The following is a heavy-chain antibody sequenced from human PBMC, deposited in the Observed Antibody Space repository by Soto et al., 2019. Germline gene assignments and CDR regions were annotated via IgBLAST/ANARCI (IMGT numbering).Heavy chain of an antibody. Sequence: VQLVESGGGVVQPGKFVRLTCTASGFFFSSYAMHWVRQAPGKGPEWVAIISYDGSTTYYADSVKGRFTVSRDNSKNTLSLQLNSLRAEDTALYYCAKDALPWSSGGGTTHQSDCGQGILDRVSS. J-gene: IGHJ4*02. CDR2: ISYDGSTT. D-gene: IGHD2-15*01. CDR1: GFFFSSYA. CDR3: AKDALPWSSGGGTTHQSD. V-gene: IGHV3-30-3*01.